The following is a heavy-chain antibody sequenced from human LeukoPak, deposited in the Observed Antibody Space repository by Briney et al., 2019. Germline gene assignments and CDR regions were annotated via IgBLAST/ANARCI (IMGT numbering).Heavy chain of an antibody. Sequence: GASVKVSCKASGYTFINYDINWVRQATGQGLEWMGWMNPYRGNTGYAQKFQGRVTMTRNTSISTAYMELSSLRSEDTAVYYCARTAAHIPSYYYYMDVWGKGTTVIVSS. CDR3: ARTAAHIPSYYYYMDV. J-gene: IGHJ6*03. CDR2: MNPYRGNT. CDR1: GYTFINYD. V-gene: IGHV1-8*02. D-gene: IGHD6-13*01.